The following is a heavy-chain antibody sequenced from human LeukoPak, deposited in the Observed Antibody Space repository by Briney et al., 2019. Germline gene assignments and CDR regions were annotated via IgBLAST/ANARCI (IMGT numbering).Heavy chain of an antibody. Sequence: GGSLRLSCAASGFTFNFYTMNWVRQAPGKGLEWASSISSSSNVIYYADLVKGRFTISRDNAKNSLYLQMNNLIAVDTAVYYCARNYRSSSSHFDYWGQGSLVTVSS. CDR2: ISSSSNVI. D-gene: IGHD6-6*01. CDR3: ARNYRSSSSHFDY. J-gene: IGHJ4*02. V-gene: IGHV3-21*01. CDR1: GFTFNFYT.